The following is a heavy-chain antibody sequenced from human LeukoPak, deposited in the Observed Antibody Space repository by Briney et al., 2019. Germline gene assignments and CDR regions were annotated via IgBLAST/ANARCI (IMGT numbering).Heavy chain of an antibody. Sequence: SSQTLSLTCTVSGGSISSGDYYWSWIRQPPGKGLEWIGYICYSGSTYYNPSLKSRVTISVDTSKNQFSLKLSSVTAADTAVYYCARKPYYYDSSGYYSPFDYWGQGTLVTVSS. CDR2: ICYSGST. CDR3: ARKPYYYDSSGYYSPFDY. V-gene: IGHV4-30-4*01. D-gene: IGHD3-22*01. J-gene: IGHJ4*02. CDR1: GGSISSGDYY.